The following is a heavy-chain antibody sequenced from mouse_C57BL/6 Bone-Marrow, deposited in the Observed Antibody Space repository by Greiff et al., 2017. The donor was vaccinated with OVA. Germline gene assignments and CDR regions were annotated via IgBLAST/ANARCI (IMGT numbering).Heavy chain of an antibody. CDR1: GYTFTSYG. CDR2: IYPRSGNT. CDR3: ARDYGSSCRYYYAMDY. Sequence: VQLQQSGAELARPGASVKLSCKASGYTFTSYGISWVKQRTGQGLEWIGEIYPRSGNTYYNEKFKRKATLTADKSSSTAYMELRSLTSEDSAVYFCARDYGSSCRYYYAMDYWGQGTSVTVSS. D-gene: IGHD1-1*01. J-gene: IGHJ4*01. V-gene: IGHV1-81*01.